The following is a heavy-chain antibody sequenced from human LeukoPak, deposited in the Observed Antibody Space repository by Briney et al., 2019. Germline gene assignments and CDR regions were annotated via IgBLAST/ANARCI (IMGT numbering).Heavy chain of an antibody. Sequence: GGSLSLSCVASGFTFGGYTINWVRLAPGKGLEWVSSISSSLNMYFAESVKGRFTISRDSARNSVSLQLNSLRVEDTAVYYCARDGVIVASDIWGQGTVVTVSS. D-gene: IGHD2-21*01. V-gene: IGHV3-21*01. CDR3: ARDGVIVASDI. CDR2: ISSSLNM. J-gene: IGHJ3*02. CDR1: GFTFGGYT.